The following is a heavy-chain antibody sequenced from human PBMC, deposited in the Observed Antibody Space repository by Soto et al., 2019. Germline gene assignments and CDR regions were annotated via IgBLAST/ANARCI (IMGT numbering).Heavy chain of an antibody. CDR3: ARAYYDILTGYPDPLYFDY. J-gene: IGHJ4*02. CDR2: ISYDGSNK. D-gene: IGHD3-9*01. CDR1: GFTFSSYA. Sequence: GGSLRLSCAASGFTFSSYAMHWVRQAPGKGLEWVAVISYDGSNKYYADSVKGRFTISRDNSKNTLYLQMNSLRAEDTAVYYCARAYYDILTGYPDPLYFDYWGQGTLVTVSS. V-gene: IGHV3-30-3*01.